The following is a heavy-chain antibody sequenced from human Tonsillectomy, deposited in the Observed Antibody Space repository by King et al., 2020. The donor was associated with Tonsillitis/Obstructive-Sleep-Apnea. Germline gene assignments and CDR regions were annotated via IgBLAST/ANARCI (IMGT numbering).Heavy chain of an antibody. CDR1: GFTFSSYW. Sequence: VQLVESGGGLVQPGGSLRLSCAASGFTFSSYWMSWVRQAPGKGLEWVANIKQDGSEKYYVDSVKGRFTISRDNAKNSLYLQMNSRRAEDTAVYYCARGGASGSLLPFYYWGQGTLVTVSS. D-gene: IGHD1-26*01. CDR3: ARGGASGSLLPFYY. V-gene: IGHV3-7*03. CDR2: IKQDGSEK. J-gene: IGHJ4*02.